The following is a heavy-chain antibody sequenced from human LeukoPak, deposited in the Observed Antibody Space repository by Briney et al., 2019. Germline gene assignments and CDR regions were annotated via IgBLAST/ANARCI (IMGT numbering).Heavy chain of an antibody. CDR2: IYHSGST. J-gene: IGHJ6*03. Sequence: SETLSLTCTVSGYSISSGYYWGWIRQPPGKGLEWIGSIYHSGSTYYNPSLKSRVTISVDTSKNQFSLKLSSVTAADTAVYYCARVMRSGWYYYHYYMDVWGKGTTVTVSS. CDR1: GYSISSGYY. V-gene: IGHV4-38-2*02. D-gene: IGHD6-19*01. CDR3: ARVMRSGWYYYHYYMDV.